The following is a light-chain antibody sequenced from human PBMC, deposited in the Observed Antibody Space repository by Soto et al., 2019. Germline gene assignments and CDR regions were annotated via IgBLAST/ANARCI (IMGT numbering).Light chain of an antibody. CDR1: SSDVGTYNY. V-gene: IGLV2-14*01. Sequence: QSVMTEDAAVSGSPGQSITISCTGTSSDVGTYNYVSWYQHHPGKAPKLIIYEVSNRPSGVSNRFSGSKSGSTASLTISGLQAEDEADYHCTSYTRDTALVFGTGTKVTVL. J-gene: IGLJ1*01. CDR3: TSYTRDTALV. CDR2: EVS.